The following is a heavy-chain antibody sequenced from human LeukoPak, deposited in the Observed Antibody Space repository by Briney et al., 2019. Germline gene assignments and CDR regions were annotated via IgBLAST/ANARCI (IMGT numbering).Heavy chain of an antibody. CDR1: GFTFSSYW. CDR2: INSGGRST. J-gene: IGHJ4*02. Sequence: PGGSLRLSCAASGFTFSSYWTHWVRQAPGKGLVWVSRINSGGRSTSYADSVKGRFTISRDNAKNTLYLQMNSLRAEDTAVYYCARGAPTYFDYWGQGTLVTVSS. V-gene: IGHV3-74*01. D-gene: IGHD3-16*01. CDR3: ARGAPTYFDY.